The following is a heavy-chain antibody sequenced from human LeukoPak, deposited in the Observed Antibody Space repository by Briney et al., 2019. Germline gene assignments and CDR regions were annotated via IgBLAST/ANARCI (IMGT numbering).Heavy chain of an antibody. J-gene: IGHJ4*02. V-gene: IGHV4-59*01. CDR1: GGSISSYY. CDR3: AREVTGHTKAFDY. Sequence: PSETLSLTCTVSGGSISSYYCSWIRQPPGKGLEWIGYIYYSGSTNYNPSLKSRVTISVDTSKNQFSLKLSSVTAADTAVYYCAREVTGHTKAFDYWGQGTLVTVSS. D-gene: IGHD3-9*01. CDR2: IYYSGST.